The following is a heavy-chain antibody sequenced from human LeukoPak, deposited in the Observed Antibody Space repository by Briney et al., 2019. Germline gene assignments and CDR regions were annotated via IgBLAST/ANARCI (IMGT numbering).Heavy chain of an antibody. CDR1: GFTVSSNY. CDR2: IYSGGST. V-gene: IGHV3-53*01. Sequence: GGSLRLSCAASGFTVSSNYMSWVRQAPGKGLEWVSVIYSGGSTYYADSVKGRFTISRDNSKNTLYLQMNSLRAEDTAVYYCASSVVTANFDYWGQGTLVTVSS. D-gene: IGHD2-21*02. J-gene: IGHJ4*02. CDR3: ASSVVTANFDY.